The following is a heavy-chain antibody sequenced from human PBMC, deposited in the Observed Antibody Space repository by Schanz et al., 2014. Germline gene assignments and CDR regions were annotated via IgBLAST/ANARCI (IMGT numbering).Heavy chain of an antibody. CDR2: IIPILGIA. J-gene: IGHJ6*02. CDR3: ARGTMPGTFDI. V-gene: IGHV1-69*02. D-gene: IGHD2-2*01. Sequence: QVQLVQSGAEVKKPGSSVKVSCKASGGTFSTYTISWVRQAPGQGLEWMGRIIPILGIANYAQKFQGRVTITADKSTFTAYMELSSLRYEDTALYYCARGTMPGTFDIWGQGTTVTVSS. CDR1: GGTFSTYT.